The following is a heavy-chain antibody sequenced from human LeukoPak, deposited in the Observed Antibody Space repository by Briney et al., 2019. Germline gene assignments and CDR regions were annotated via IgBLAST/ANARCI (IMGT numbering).Heavy chain of an antibody. CDR3: ARVTRYSSGWYPFDY. CDR1: GGSISSYY. J-gene: IGHJ4*02. Sequence: SETLSLTCTVSGGSISSYYWSWIRQPPGKGLEWIGYIYYNGSTNYNPSLKSRVTISVDTSKNQFSLKLSSVTAADTAVYYCARVTRYSSGWYPFDYWGQGTLVTVSS. D-gene: IGHD6-19*01. CDR2: IYYNGST. V-gene: IGHV4-59*01.